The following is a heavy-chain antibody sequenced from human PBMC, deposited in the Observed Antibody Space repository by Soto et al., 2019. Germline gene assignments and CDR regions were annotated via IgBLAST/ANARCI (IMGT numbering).Heavy chain of an antibody. CDR3: AGVGLFMVRGVVDY. V-gene: IGHV4-31*03. Sequence: QVQLQESGPGLVKPSQTLSLTCTVSGGSISSGGYYWSWIRQHPGKGLEWIGYIYYSGSTYYNPSLKSRVTISVDTSKNQFSLKLSSVTAADTAVYYCAGVGLFMVRGVVDYWGQGTLVTVSS. CDR1: GGSISSGGYY. D-gene: IGHD3-10*01. CDR2: IYYSGST. J-gene: IGHJ4*02.